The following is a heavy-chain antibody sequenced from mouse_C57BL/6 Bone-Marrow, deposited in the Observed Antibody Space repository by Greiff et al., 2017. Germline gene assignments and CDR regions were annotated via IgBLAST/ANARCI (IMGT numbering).Heavy chain of an antibody. J-gene: IGHJ4*01. D-gene: IGHD3-2*02. CDR3: AKCRGQLIAIDY. Sequence: QVQLQQSGPGLVQPSQCLSISCTVSGFSLTSYGVHWVRQSPGKGLEWLGVIWSGGSTDYNAAFLSRLTITTDNSKSQVFFKMNRLQADDTSIYYCAKCRGQLIAIDYWGQGTSVTVSS. V-gene: IGHV2-5*01. CDR1: GFSLTSYG. CDR2: IWSGGST.